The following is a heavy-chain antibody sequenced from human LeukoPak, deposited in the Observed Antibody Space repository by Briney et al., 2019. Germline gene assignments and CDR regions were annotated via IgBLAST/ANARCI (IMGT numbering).Heavy chain of an antibody. Sequence: KASQTLSLTCTVSGGSISSGAYYWSWIRQPPGKGLEWIGYIYHSGNTYYNPPLKSRVTISVDTSKNQFSLKLSSVTAADTAVYYCARHIVVVPAAMAARGDYWGQGTLVTVSS. CDR2: IYHSGNT. J-gene: IGHJ4*02. D-gene: IGHD2-2*01. CDR1: GGSISSGAYY. CDR3: ARHIVVVPAAMAARGDY. V-gene: IGHV4-30-2*03.